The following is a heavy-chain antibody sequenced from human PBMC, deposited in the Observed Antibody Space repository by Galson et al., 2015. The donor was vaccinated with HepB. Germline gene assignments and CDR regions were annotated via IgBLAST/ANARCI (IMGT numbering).Heavy chain of an antibody. V-gene: IGHV3-66*04. CDR3: ARPWPAVAGRSAAWGMDV. CDR1: GFIVSNNY. J-gene: IGHJ6*02. D-gene: IGHD6-19*01. Sequence: SLRLSCAAYGFIVSNNYMNWVRRAPGKGLEWVSVIYDAGGTYYADCVRGRFTISRDNAKNTVYLQMNGLRVDDTAVYYCARPWPAVAGRSAAWGMDVWGQGTTVTVSS. CDR2: IYDAGGT.